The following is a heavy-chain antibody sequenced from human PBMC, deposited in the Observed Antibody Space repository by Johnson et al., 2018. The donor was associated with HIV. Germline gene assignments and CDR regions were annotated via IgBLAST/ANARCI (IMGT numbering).Heavy chain of an antibody. Sequence: QVQLVESGGGLVQPGGSLRLSCAAAGFSFSAYAMHWVRQAPGKGLEWVAVISYDGSNKYYADSVKGRFTISRDESKNTVYLEITSLRTEDTAVYYCARAAGVNVVVEDFDLWGQGTMVTVSS. CDR2: ISYDGSNK. V-gene: IGHV3-30*14. D-gene: IGHD2-15*01. CDR3: ARAAGVNVVVEDFDL. J-gene: IGHJ3*01. CDR1: GFSFSAYA.